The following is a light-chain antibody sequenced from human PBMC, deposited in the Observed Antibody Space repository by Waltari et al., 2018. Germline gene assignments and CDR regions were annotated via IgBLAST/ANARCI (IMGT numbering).Light chain of an antibody. Sequence: EIVLTQSPATLSLSPGERATLSCRASESIGRYLAWYQQKPGQAPRLLIYDASNRATGIPVRFTGSGSGTEFTLAISSLETDDFALYYCQHRSNWPAFGQGTRLEIK. CDR1: ESIGRY. CDR3: QHRSNWPA. J-gene: IGKJ5*01. CDR2: DAS. V-gene: IGKV3-11*01.